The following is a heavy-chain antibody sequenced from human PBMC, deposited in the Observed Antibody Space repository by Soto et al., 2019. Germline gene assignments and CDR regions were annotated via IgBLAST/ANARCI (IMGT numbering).Heavy chain of an antibody. Sequence: SETLSLTCIVSGESISSSSYYWGWIRQPPGKGLEWIGSIYYSGRTYYNPSFKSRVTISIDTSKNQFSLKLSYVTATDTAVYYCARQRTTVVTQAYFDHWGQGALVTVSS. CDR2: IYYSGRT. CDR1: GESISSSSYY. J-gene: IGHJ4*02. D-gene: IGHD2-21*02. V-gene: IGHV4-39*01. CDR3: ARQRTTVVTQAYFDH.